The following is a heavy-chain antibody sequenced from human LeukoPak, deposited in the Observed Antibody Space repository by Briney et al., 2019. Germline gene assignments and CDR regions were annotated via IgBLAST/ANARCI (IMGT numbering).Heavy chain of an antibody. CDR1: GGSISSYY. Sequence: PSETLSLTCTVSGGSISSYYWSWIRQPPGKGLEWIGYIYYSGSTYYNPSLKSRVTISVDTSKNQFSLKLSSVTAADTAVYYCAREALPELADDAFDIGGQGTMVTVSS. D-gene: IGHD1-14*01. J-gene: IGHJ3*02. CDR3: AREALPELADDAFDI. CDR2: IYYSGST. V-gene: IGHV4-59*04.